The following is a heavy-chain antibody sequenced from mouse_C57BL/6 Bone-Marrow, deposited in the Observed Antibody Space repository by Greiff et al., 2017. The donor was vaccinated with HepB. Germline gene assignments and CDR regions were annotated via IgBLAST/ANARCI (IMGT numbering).Heavy chain of an antibody. V-gene: IGHV1-82*01. CDR2: IYPGDGDT. CDR3: ARGVTGPWFAY. Sequence: QVQLQQSGPELVKPGASVKISCKASGYAFSSSWMNWVKQRPGKGLEWIGRIYPGDGDTNYNGKFKGKATLTEDKSSSTAYMQLSSLTSEDSAVYFCARGVTGPWFAYWGQGTLVTVSA. CDR1: GYAFSSSW. J-gene: IGHJ3*01. D-gene: IGHD4-1*01.